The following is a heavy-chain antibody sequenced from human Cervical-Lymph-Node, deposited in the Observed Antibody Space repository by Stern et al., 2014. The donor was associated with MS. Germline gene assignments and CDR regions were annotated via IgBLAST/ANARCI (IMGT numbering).Heavy chain of an antibody. D-gene: IGHD4-17*01. Sequence: QVTLKESGPTLVKPTQTLTLTCTFSGFSLSTSGVGVGWIRQPPGKALEWLALIYWDDGKRYSPSLKSRLTITKDASKNQVVLTMTNMDPVDPATYYCAHTLSGSYGDYYYYYGMDVWGQGTTVTVSS. J-gene: IGHJ6*02. CDR3: AHTLSGSYGDYYYYYGMDV. CDR2: IYWDDGK. V-gene: IGHV2-5*02. CDR1: GFSLSTSGVG.